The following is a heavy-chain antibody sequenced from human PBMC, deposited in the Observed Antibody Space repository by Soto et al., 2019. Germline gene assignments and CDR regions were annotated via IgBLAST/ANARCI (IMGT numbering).Heavy chain of an antibody. Sequence: QVQLVESGGGVVQPGRSLRLSCAASGFTFSSYGMHWVRQAPGKGLEWVAVISYDGSNKYYADSVKGRFTISRDNSKNTLYLQMNSLRAEDTAVYYCAKPFQDDYGDYVGYWSQGTLVTVSS. CDR2: ISYDGSNK. V-gene: IGHV3-30*18. CDR3: AKPFQDDYGDYVGY. J-gene: IGHJ4*02. CDR1: GFTFSSYG. D-gene: IGHD4-17*01.